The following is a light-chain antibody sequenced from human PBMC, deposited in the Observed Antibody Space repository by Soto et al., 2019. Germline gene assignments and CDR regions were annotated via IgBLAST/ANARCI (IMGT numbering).Light chain of an antibody. Sequence: DIPMTQSPSSVYASVGARVTITCRTSQGISSWLDWYQQNPGKAPRLLIYAASSLQSGVPSSFSGSGSGTDFPITLISLEPEDFANYCCQPANRFPLSFREGTKVEIK. J-gene: IGKJ4*01. CDR1: QGISSW. CDR2: AAS. V-gene: IGKV1-12*01. CDR3: QPANRFPLS.